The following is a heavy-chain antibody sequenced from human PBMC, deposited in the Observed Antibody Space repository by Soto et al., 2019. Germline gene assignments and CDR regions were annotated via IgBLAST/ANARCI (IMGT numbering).Heavy chain of an antibody. Sequence: QVQLQESGPGLVKPSQTLSLTCTVSGGSISSGDYYWSWIRQPPGKGLEWIGYIYYSGSTYYNPSLKSRVTISVDTSKNQSSLHPSSVTAADTAVYYCTRDGYGSGSNDYWGQGTLVTVSS. V-gene: IGHV4-30-4*01. J-gene: IGHJ4*02. CDR3: TRDGYGSGSNDY. D-gene: IGHD3-10*01. CDR2: IYYSGST. CDR1: GGSISSGDYY.